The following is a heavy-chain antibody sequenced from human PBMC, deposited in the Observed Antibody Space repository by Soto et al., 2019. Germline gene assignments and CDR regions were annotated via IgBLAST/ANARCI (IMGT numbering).Heavy chain of an antibody. Sequence: GESLKIFRKGPGYSFTSYWIGWVRPLPGKGLEWVGIIYPGDSDTRYSPSFQGQVTISADKSISTAYLQWCSLKAPDTAMYYCVRRSETAGYDIVIDVWGQGTMVTVSS. D-gene: IGHD5-12*01. J-gene: IGHJ6*02. CDR2: IYPGDSDT. V-gene: IGHV5-51*01. CDR3: VRRSETAGYDIVIDV. CDR1: GYSFTSYW.